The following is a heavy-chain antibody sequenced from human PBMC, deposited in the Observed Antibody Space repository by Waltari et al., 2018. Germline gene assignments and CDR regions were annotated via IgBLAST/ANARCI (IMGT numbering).Heavy chain of an antibody. CDR1: GYTFTGYY. CDR2: INPNSGGT. D-gene: IGHD3-16*01. CDR3: ARDWGFTGDDAFDI. J-gene: IGHJ3*02. Sequence: QVQLVQSGAEVKKPGASVKVSCKASGYTFTGYYMHWVRQAPGQGLEWMGWINPNSGGTNYAQKFQGRVTITADESTSTAYMELSSLRSEDTAVYYCARDWGFTGDDAFDIWGQGTMVTVSS. V-gene: IGHV1-2*02.